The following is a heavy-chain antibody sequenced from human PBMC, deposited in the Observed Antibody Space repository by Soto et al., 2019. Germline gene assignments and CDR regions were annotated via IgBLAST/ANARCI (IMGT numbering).Heavy chain of an antibody. V-gene: IGHV1-69*04. D-gene: IGHD3-22*01. CDR1: GGTFSSYT. CDR3: TTDSYSTMIEVRFDY. J-gene: IGHJ4*01. CDR2: IIPILGIA. Sequence: SVKVSCKASGGTFSSYTISWVRQAPGQGLEWMGRIIPILGIANYAQKFQGRVTITADKSTSTAYMELSSLRSEDTAVYYCTTDSYSTMIEVRFDYWGHGTLVTVSS.